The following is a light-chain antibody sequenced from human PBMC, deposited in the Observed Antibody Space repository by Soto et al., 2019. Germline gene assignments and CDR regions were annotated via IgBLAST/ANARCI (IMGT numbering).Light chain of an antibody. CDR3: EQRHISHEIT. V-gene: IGKV3-11*01. CDR1: QSVGNL. Sequence: EIVLTQSPATLSLSPGERATLSCRASQSVGNLLGWYQQKPGQAPRLLIFDATNRATGTPRRFSGSGSGTELTLSISNLVPEDFVLYYCEQRHISHEITFGGGTKVEI. J-gene: IGKJ4*01. CDR2: DAT.